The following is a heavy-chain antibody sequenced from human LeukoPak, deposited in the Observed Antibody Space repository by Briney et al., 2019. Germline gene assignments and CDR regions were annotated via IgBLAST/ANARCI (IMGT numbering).Heavy chain of an antibody. Sequence: ASVKVSCKASGYTFTSYGISWVRQAPGQGLEWMGWISAYNGNTNYAQKLQGRVTMTTDTSTSTAYKELRSLRSDDTAVYYCARAPGSVDTARVGTVWFDPWGQGTLVTVSS. CDR1: GYTFTSYG. J-gene: IGHJ5*02. V-gene: IGHV1-18*01. CDR3: ARAPGSVDTARVGTVWFDP. CDR2: ISAYNGNT. D-gene: IGHD5-18*01.